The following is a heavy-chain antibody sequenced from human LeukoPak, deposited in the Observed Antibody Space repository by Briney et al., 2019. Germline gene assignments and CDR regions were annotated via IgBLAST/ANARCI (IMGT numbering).Heavy chain of an antibody. CDR2: IKEDGSEK. D-gene: IGHD3-10*01. CDR3: ARDTHLSYAAGFDY. V-gene: IGHV3-7*01. J-gene: IGHJ4*02. Sequence: GGSLRLSCAAAGLTFSNYGMHWVRQAPGKGLQWVANIKEDGSEKYYVDSVKGRFTISKDNAKNSLYLQMTSLRAEDTALYYCARDTHLSYAAGFDYWGQGTLVTVSS. CDR1: GLTFSNYG.